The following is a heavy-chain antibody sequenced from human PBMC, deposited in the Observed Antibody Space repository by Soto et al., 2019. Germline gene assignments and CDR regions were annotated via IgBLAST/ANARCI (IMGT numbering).Heavy chain of an antibody. J-gene: IGHJ5*01. CDR3: ARDVPHNWFDY. CDR2: INRDANDI. CDR1: RGAFRDYW. Sequence: EVQLVESGAGLVQPGGSLRLSCEASRGAFRDYWMHCVRQAPGKVLVCVSRINRDANDIIYADSVKGRFTASRDNAKNMVFLQMKSLRVEDTAVYYCARDVPHNWFDYSGQGTLVTGSS. V-gene: IGHV3-74*01. D-gene: IGHD3-10*02.